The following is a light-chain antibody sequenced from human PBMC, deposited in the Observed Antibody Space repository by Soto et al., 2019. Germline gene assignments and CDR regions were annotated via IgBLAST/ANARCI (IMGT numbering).Light chain of an antibody. CDR2: DVT. J-gene: IGLJ3*02. V-gene: IGLV2-14*03. CDR3: SSYTNRNTVM. CDR1: SSDVGGYNY. Sequence: QSALTQPASVSGSPGQSITIFCTGTSSDVGGYNYVSWYQQRPGKPPKLMIYDVTNRPSGVSNRFSGSKSGSTASLTISGLQAEDEGDYYCSSYTNRNTVMFGGGTKLTVL.